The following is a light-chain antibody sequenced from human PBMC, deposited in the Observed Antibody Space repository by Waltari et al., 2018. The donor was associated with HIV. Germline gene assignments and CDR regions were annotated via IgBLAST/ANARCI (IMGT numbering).Light chain of an antibody. CDR3: CSYAGTYTWV. J-gene: IGLJ2*01. CDR1: SPDIGAYNY. Sequence: QSALTQPRPVSRSPGQSATLSCRGSSPDIGAYNYLSWYQQHPGHVPKLVIFDVSNRPSGVPERFSGSKSVNTASLTISGLQAEDEADYYCCSYAGTYTWVFGGGARLTVL. V-gene: IGLV2-11*02. CDR2: DVS.